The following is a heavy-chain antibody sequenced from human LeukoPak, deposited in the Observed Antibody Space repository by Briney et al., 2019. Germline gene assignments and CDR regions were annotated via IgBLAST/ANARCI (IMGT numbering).Heavy chain of an antibody. CDR2: ISSSGSTI. CDR1: GFTFSDYY. V-gene: IGHV3-11*01. D-gene: IGHD1-20*01. J-gene: IGHJ4*02. CDR3: ASPDRITGTTVDY. Sequence: GGSLRLSCAASGFTFSDYYMSWIRQAPGKGLEWVSYISSSGSTIYYADSVKGRFTISRDNAKNSLYLQMNSLRAEDTAVYYCASPDRITGTTVDYWGQGTLVTVSS.